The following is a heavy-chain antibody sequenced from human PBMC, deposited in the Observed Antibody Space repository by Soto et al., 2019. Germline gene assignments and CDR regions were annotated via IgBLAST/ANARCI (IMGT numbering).Heavy chain of an antibody. J-gene: IGHJ6*02. CDR3: VKGGYCSSTSCSYYYYYGMDV. D-gene: IGHD2-2*03. V-gene: IGHV3-64D*06. CDR1: GFTFSSYA. CDR2: ISSNGGST. Sequence: LRLSCSASGFTFSSYAMHWVRQAPGKGLEYVSAISSNGGSTYYADSVKGRFTISRDNSKNTLYLQMSSLRAEDTAVYYCVKGGYCSSTSCSYYYYYGMDVWGQGTTVTVS.